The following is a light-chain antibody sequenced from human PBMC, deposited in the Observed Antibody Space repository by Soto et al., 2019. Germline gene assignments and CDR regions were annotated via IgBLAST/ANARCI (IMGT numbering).Light chain of an antibody. V-gene: IGLV2-14*01. Sequence: QSALTQPASVSGSPGQSITISCTGTSSDVGTSNYVSWYQHRPGKAPKLMIYDVSYRPSGVSNRFSGSKSANTASLTISGLQAEDEADYYCSSYTTSNTQVFGGGTKVTVL. CDR2: DVS. J-gene: IGLJ3*02. CDR1: SSDVGTSNY. CDR3: SSYTTSNTQV.